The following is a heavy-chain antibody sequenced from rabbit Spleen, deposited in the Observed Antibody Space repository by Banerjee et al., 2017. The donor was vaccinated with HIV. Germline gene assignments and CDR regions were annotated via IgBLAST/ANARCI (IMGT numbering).Heavy chain of an antibody. D-gene: IGHD1-1*01. J-gene: IGHJ2*01. CDR1: GFSFSSSDY. V-gene: IGHV1S40*01. CDR2: IAGSSSGFT. Sequence: QSLEESGGDLVKPGASLTLTCTASGFSFSSSDYMCWVRQAPGKGLEWISCIAGSSSGFTYSATWAKGRFTISRTSSTTVTLRMTSLTAADTATYFCARNYVNAFDPWGQGTLVTVS. CDR3: ARNYVNAFDP.